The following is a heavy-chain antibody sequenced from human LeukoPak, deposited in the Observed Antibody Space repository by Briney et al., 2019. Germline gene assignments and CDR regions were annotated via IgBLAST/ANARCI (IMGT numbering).Heavy chain of an antibody. CDR1: GFTFDDYA. CDR3: AKAGVAAPYYFDY. J-gene: IGHJ4*02. V-gene: IGHV3-9*01. CDR2: ISWNSGSI. Sequence: GGSLRLSCAASGFTFDDYAMHWVRQAPGQGLEWVSGISWNSGSIGYADSVKGRFTISRDNAKNSLYLQMNSLRAEDTALYYCAKAGVAAPYYFDYWGQGTLVTVSS. D-gene: IGHD6-6*01.